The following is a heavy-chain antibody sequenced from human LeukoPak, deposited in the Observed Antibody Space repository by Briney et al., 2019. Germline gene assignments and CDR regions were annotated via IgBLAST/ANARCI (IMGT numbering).Heavy chain of an antibody. V-gene: IGHV3-48*02. D-gene: IGHD3-22*01. CDR3: ASDQSSGYSSFDY. CDR2: ISTTSSNI. Sequence: GGSLRLSCAASGFTFSSYSMNWVRQAPGKGLEWVSYISTTSSNIYYADSVEGRFTISRDNAKNLLYLQMDSLRDEDTAVYYCASDQSSGYSSFDYWGQGTLVTVSS. J-gene: IGHJ4*02. CDR1: GFTFSSYS.